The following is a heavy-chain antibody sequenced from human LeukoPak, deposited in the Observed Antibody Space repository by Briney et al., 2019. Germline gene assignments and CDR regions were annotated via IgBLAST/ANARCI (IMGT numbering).Heavy chain of an antibody. Sequence: QPGGSLRLSCAASGFTFSYYWMHWVRQAPGKGLVWVSRINSDGSSTRYADSVKGRFTISRDNAKNTLYLQMNNLRAEDTAVYYCARGDEDYREFGKLDYWGQGTLVTVSS. CDR3: ARGDEDYREFGKLDY. CDR1: GFTFSYYW. J-gene: IGHJ4*02. CDR2: INSDGSST. D-gene: IGHD4-11*01. V-gene: IGHV3-74*01.